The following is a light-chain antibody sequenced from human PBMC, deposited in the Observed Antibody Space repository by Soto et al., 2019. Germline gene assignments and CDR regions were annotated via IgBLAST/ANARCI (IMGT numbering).Light chain of an antibody. Sequence: QSALNQPAPVSGAPGQSLTISFPGTNRVLGVYNYLPGNQHPPGKAPNLMFYYVSNRLSGFSNLFSGSKSGNPASLAFSGLKVEDGADYYCSPYKSSSLYVSGTGTKVP. CDR1: NRVLGVYNY. CDR3: SPYKSSSLYV. CDR2: YVS. J-gene: IGLJ1*01. V-gene: IGLV2-14*03.